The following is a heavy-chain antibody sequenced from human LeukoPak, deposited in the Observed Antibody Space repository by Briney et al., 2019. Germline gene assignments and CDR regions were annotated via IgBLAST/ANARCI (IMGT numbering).Heavy chain of an antibody. Sequence: PGGSLRLSCAVSGYPFNSSALSWVRQAPGQGLEWVSSISRSTETTLYADSVKGRFTISRDNSKSTGFLHMNNLTAEATPIYYFAKRAAVAGVVGPLDYWVQGTLASVCS. CDR2: ISRSTETT. D-gene: IGHD6-19*01. J-gene: IGHJ4*02. CDR1: GYPFNSSA. V-gene: IGHV3-23*01. CDR3: AKRAAVAGVVGPLDY.